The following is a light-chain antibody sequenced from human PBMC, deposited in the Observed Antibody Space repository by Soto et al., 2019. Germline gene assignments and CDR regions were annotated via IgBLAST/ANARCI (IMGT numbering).Light chain of an antibody. CDR1: SSDVGGYNS. J-gene: IGLJ1*01. V-gene: IGLV2-14*01. CDR3: SSLASSCPYV. CDR2: EVS. Sequence: QSALTQPASVSGSPGQSITISCTGTSSDVGGYNSVSWYQQHPGKAPKLMIYEVSYRPSGVSDRFSGSKSGNTASLTISGLQAEDEADYYCSSLASSCPYVFGTGTKPTVL.